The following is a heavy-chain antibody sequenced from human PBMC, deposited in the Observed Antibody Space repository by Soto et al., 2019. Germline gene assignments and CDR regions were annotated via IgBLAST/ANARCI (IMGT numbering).Heavy chain of an antibody. V-gene: IGHV3-30*18. Sequence: QVQLVESGGGVVQPGRSLRLSCAASGFTFSSYGMHWVRQAPGKGLEWVAVISYDGSNKYYADSVKGRFTISRDNSKNTLYLQMNSLRAEDTAVYYCAKAVGATTDWFHPWGQGTLVTVSS. CDR3: AKAVGATTDWFHP. CDR1: GFTFSSYG. J-gene: IGHJ5*02. D-gene: IGHD1-26*01. CDR2: ISYDGSNK.